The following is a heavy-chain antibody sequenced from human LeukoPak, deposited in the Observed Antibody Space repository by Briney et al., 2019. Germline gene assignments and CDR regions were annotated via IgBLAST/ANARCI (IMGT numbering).Heavy chain of an antibody. Sequence: GGSLRLSCAASGFTFSSYAMHWVRQAPGKGLEWVAVISYDGSNKYYADSVKGRFTISRDNSKNTLYLQMNSLRAEDTAVYYCARDSYYDSSATYYYYGIDVWGQGTTVTVSS. CDR3: ARDSYYDSSATYYYYGIDV. CDR1: GFTFSSYA. D-gene: IGHD3-22*01. V-gene: IGHV3-30-3*01. CDR2: ISYDGSNK. J-gene: IGHJ6*02.